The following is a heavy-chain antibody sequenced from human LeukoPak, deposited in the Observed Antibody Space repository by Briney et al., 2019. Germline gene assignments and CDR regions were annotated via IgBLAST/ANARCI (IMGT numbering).Heavy chain of an antibody. CDR1: GYSFTSYG. J-gene: IGHJ4*02. CDR3: ARVRGYCTSTSCHDY. V-gene: IGHV1-18*01. D-gene: IGHD2-2*01. CDR2: ISAYNGNT. Sequence: ASVKVSCKASGYSFTSYGISWVRQAPGQGLEWMGWISAYNGNTNFAQNFQGRVTMTTDTSTSTAYMELRSLRSDDTAVFYCARVRGYCTSTSCHDYWGQGTLVTVSS.